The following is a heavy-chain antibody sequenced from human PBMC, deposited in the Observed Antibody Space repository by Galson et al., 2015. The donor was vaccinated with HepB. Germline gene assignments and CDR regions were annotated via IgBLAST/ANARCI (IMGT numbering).Heavy chain of an antibody. D-gene: IGHD4-11*01. V-gene: IGHV1-18*04. Sequence: SVKVSCKASGYTFTNYGFNWVRQAPGQGLEWMGWISAYNGRTYYAQKFQDRVTMTTDTSTSTAYMEMRRLRSDDTAVYYCARDLTTVTTIARYWGQGTPVTVSS. CDR2: ISAYNGRT. J-gene: IGHJ4*02. CDR1: GYTFTNYG. CDR3: ARDLTTVTTIARY.